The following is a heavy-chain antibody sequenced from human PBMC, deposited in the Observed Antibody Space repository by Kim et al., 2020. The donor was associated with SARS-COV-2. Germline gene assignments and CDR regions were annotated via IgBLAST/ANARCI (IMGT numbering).Heavy chain of an antibody. CDR2: ISGGGIST. Sequence: GGSLRLSCSASGFSFTTYAVSWVRQAPGKGLEWVSAISGGGISTFYADSVKGRFTISRDNPQNTLDLQMNSLTVADTAIYYCARGVGVRGAMDVWGQGTTVTVSS. CDR3: ARGVGVRGAMDV. CDR1: GFSFTTYA. V-gene: IGHV3-23*01. J-gene: IGHJ6*02. D-gene: IGHD3-10*01.